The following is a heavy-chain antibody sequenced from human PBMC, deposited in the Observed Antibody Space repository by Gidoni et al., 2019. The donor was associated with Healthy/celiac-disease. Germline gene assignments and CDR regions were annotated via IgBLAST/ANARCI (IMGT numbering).Heavy chain of an antibody. CDR2: ISGSGGST. CDR3: AKSLSGVWYFDL. J-gene: IGHJ2*01. V-gene: IGHV3-23*01. D-gene: IGHD7-27*01. Sequence: EVQLLESGGGLVQPGGSLILSCAASGFTFSSYAMSWVRQAPGKGLEWVLAISGSGGSTYYADSVKGRVTISRDNSKNTLYLQMNSLRAEDTAVYYCAKSLSGVWYFDLWGRGTLVTVSS. CDR1: GFTFSSYA.